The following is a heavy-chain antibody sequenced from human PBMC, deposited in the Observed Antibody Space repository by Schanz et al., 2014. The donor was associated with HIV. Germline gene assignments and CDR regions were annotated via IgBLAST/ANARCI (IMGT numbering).Heavy chain of an antibody. CDR2: INPNSGAT. CDR1: GHIFTGYL. CDR3: ARGAAEMATMTPWRY. V-gene: IGHV1-2*02. Sequence: QVQLVQSGAEVKEPGASVKVSCTPYGHIFTGYLMHWVRQAPGQGLEWMGWINPNSGATDSAQKFQGRVTMTRDTSISTAFMELSSLRSDDTAVYYCARGAAEMATMTPWRYWGQGTLVTVSS. J-gene: IGHJ4*02. D-gene: IGHD5-12*01.